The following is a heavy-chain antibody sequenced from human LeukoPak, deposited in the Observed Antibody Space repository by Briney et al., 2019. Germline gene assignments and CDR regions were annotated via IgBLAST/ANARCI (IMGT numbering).Heavy chain of an antibody. CDR2: IYPGDSDT. CDR3: ARARDSRLFDY. Sequence: HGESRKISCKGSGYTFTSYWIGWVRQMPGKGLEWMGIIYPGDSDTRYSPSFQGQVTISADKSISTAYLQWTSLKASDTAMYYCARARDSRLFDYWGQGTLVTVSS. V-gene: IGHV5-51*01. D-gene: IGHD3-22*01. J-gene: IGHJ4*02. CDR1: GYTFTSYW.